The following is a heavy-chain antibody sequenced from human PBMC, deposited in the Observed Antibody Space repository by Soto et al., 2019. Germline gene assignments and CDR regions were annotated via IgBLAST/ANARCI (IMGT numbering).Heavy chain of an antibody. J-gene: IGHJ3*02. V-gene: IGHV3-73*01. D-gene: IGHD6-13*01. CDR1: GFTFSGSA. CDR2: IRSKANSYAT. Sequence: GGSLRLSCAASGFTFSGSAMHWVRQASGKGLEWVGRIRSKANSYATAYAASVKGRFTISRDDSKNTAYLQMNSLKTEDTAVYYCTRPRYRIAAAPDAFDIWGQGTMVTVSS. CDR3: TRPRYRIAAAPDAFDI.